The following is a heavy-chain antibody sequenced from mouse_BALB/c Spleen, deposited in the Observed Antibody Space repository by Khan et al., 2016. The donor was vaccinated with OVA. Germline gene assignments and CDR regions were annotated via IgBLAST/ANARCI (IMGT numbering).Heavy chain of an antibody. CDR3: ARVEYGSRDYFDS. J-gene: IGHJ2*01. D-gene: IGHD1-1*01. CDR1: GYTFSNYW. V-gene: IGHV1-9*01. Sequence: VQLQESGAELMKPGASVKISCKATGYTFSNYWIEWVKQRPGHGLEWIGEFLPGSGNANYNERFKGKATFASDASSNTAVMQLSSLTSEDSAVYFCARVEYGSRDYFDSWGQGTILTVSS. CDR2: FLPGSGNA.